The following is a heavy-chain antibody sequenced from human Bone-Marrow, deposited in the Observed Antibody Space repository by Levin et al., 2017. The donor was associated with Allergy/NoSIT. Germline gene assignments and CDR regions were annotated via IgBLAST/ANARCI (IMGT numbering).Heavy chain of an antibody. J-gene: IGHJ3*01. V-gene: IGHV3-15*01. CDR3: ATVLETTNGAFDV. D-gene: IGHD1-1*01. CDR2: IKSKTDGGTT. Sequence: TPGGSLRLSCAASGFTSNYAWLTWVRQAPGKGLEWVGRIKSKTDGGTTDYAAPVKGRFTISRDDSKNTLYLQMNSLKTEDTAVYYCATVLETTNGAFDVWGQGTMVTVSS. CDR1: GFTSNYAW.